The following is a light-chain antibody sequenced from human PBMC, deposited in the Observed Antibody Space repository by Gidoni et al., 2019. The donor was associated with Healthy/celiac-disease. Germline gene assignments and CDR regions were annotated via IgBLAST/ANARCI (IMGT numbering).Light chain of an antibody. J-gene: IGKJ4*01. CDR1: QSISIY. V-gene: IGKV1-39*01. CDR2: AAS. Sequence: DIQMTQSPSSLSASVGDRVTITCRASQSISIYLTGYQQKPGKAPKLLIYAASSLQSGVPSRFSGSGSGTDFTLTISSLQPEDFATYYCQPSYSTPLTFGGGTKVEIK. CDR3: QPSYSTPLT.